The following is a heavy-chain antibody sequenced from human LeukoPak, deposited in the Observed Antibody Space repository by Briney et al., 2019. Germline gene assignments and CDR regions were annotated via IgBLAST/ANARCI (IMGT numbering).Heavy chain of an antibody. V-gene: IGHV3-74*01. D-gene: IGHD5-12*01. CDR3: TGAYSAYDPFDY. CDR2: INSDGSRT. J-gene: IGHJ4*02. Sequence: GGSLRLSYGASGFTFSNYWMHWVRQAPGKGLVWVARINSDGSRTSYADSVKGRFTISRDNAKNTVHLQMNSLRVEDTAIYFCTGAYSAYDPFDYWGQGILVTVSS. CDR1: GFTFSNYW.